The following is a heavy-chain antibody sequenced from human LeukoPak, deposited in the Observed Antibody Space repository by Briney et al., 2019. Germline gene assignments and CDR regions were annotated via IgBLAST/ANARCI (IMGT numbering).Heavy chain of an antibody. CDR3: AKGGSSSWDHFDY. V-gene: IGHV3-11*04. J-gene: IGHJ4*02. CDR1: GFIFSDYY. Sequence: GGSLRLSCAASGFIFSDYYMSWIRQAPGKGLEWVSYISSSGSTMYYTDSVKGRFTISRDNAKDSLYLQMNSLRTEDTAVYYCAKGGSSSWDHFDYWGQGTLVTVSS. D-gene: IGHD6-13*01. CDR2: ISSSGSTM.